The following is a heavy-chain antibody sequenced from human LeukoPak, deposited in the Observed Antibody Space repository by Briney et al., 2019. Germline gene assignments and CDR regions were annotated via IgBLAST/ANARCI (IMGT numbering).Heavy chain of an antibody. Sequence: ASVKVSCKASGYTFTSYGISWVRQAPGQGLEWMGWISAYNGNTNYAQKLQGRVTMTTDTSTSTAYMELRSLRSDDTAVYYCANLGDSSGYYRDFDYWGQGTLVTVSS. V-gene: IGHV1-18*01. CDR1: GYTFTSYG. J-gene: IGHJ4*02. CDR2: ISAYNGNT. CDR3: ANLGDSSGYYRDFDY. D-gene: IGHD3-22*01.